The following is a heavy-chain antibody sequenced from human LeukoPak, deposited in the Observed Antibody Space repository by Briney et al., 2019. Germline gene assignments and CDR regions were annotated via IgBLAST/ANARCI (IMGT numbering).Heavy chain of an antibody. J-gene: IGHJ6*02. CDR1: GGSISPYY. Sequence: PSETLSLTCSVSGGSISPYYWSWTRQPPGKGLEWIGYIYYTGTTDYNPSLKGRVTISLDTSKNQFSLKLSSVTAADTAVYYCARDHTLDYGDYYYGLDVWGQGTTVTVSS. CDR2: IYYTGTT. CDR3: ARDHTLDYGDYYYGLDV. D-gene: IGHD4-17*01. V-gene: IGHV4-59*01.